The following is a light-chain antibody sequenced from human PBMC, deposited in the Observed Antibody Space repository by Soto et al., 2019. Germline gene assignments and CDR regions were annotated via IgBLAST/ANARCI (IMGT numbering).Light chain of an antibody. J-gene: IGKJ3*01. V-gene: IGKV3D-11*01. CDR3: QHEFT. Sequence: EIVLTQSPATLSLSPGERATLSCRASQGVNTHLAWYQQKPGQAPRLLIYDASNRATGIPARFSGSGPGTDFTLTISSLEPEEFAVYYGQHEFTVGPGTKVDVK. CDR1: QGVNTH. CDR2: DAS.